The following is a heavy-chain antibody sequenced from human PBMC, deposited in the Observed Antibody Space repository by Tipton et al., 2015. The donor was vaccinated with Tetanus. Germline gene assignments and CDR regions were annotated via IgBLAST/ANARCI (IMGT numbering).Heavy chain of an antibody. D-gene: IGHD2/OR15-2a*01. Sequence: TLSLTCTVSGASISDEKYYWGWIRQAPGKGLEWIASIYFEGSTYYSPSLRSRLTIDVDTSQNLFSLRLASVTAADTAVYYCARHLYGYWFDPWGQGAPVTVSS. V-gene: IGHV4-39*02. CDR2: IYFEGST. J-gene: IGHJ5*02. CDR3: ARHLYGYWFDP. CDR1: GASISDEKYY.